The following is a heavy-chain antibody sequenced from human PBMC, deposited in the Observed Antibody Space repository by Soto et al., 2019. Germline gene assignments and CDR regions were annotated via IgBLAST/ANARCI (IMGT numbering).Heavy chain of an antibody. CDR1: GESFSGNY. CDR2: FSDSGST. CDR3: VRGNFYYGMDV. J-gene: IGHJ6*02. Sequence: PSETLSLTCAVYGESFSGNYWSWIRQPPGKGLEWIGEFSDSGSTNYNPSLKSRVTISEDMSKSQFSLKLSSVTAADTAVYSCVRGNFYYGMDVWGQGTTVTVSS. V-gene: IGHV4-34*01.